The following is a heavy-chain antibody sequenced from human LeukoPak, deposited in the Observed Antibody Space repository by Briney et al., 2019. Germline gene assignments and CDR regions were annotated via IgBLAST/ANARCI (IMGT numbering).Heavy chain of an antibody. J-gene: IGHJ5*02. CDR3: ARDRVAAAGLDP. CDR1: GFTFSDYY. CDR2: IWYDGSNK. Sequence: GGSLRLSCAASGFTFSDYYMSWVRQAPGKGLEWVAVIWYDGSNKYYADSVKGRFTISRDNSKNTLYLQMNSLRAEDTAVYYCARDRVAAAGLDPWGQGTLVTVSS. V-gene: IGHV3-33*08. D-gene: IGHD2-15*01.